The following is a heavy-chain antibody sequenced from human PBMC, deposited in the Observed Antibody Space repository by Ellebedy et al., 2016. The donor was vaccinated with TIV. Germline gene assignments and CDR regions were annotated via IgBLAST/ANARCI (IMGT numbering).Heavy chain of an antibody. CDR2: ISSSSSTI. CDR3: ARVGYGSGSYERRINYYYYGMDV. J-gene: IGHJ6*02. CDR1: GFTFSSYS. D-gene: IGHD3-10*01. V-gene: IGHV3-48*02. Sequence: GGSLRLSXAASGFTFSSYSMNWVRQAPGKGLEWVSYISSSSSTIYYADSVKGRFTISRDNAKNSLYLQMNSLRDEDTAVYYCARVGYGSGSYERRINYYYYGMDVWGQGTTVTVSS.